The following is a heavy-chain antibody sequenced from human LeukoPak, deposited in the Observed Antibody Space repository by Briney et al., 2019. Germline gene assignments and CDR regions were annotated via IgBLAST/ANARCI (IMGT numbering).Heavy chain of an antibody. CDR2: IYTSGSG. J-gene: IGHJ2*01. V-gene: IGHV4-4*07. CDR3: ARARGYSYGYWYFDL. CDR1: GASISIYY. D-gene: IGHD5-18*01. Sequence: AETLSLTCTVSGASISIYYWSWIRQPAGKGLEWIGRIYTSGSGNYSPSLKSRVTMSVDTSKNQFSLKLSSVTAADTAVYYCARARGYSYGYWYFDLWGRGTLVTVSS.